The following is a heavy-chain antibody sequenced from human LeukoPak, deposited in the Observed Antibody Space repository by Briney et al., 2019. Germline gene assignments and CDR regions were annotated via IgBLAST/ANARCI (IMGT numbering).Heavy chain of an antibody. Sequence: GGSLRLSCAASGFTFSSYAMHWVRQAPGKGLEWVAVISYEGSNKYYADSVKGRFTISRDNSKNTLYLQMNSLRAEDTAVYYCARGSDVVVAAIWSWFDPWGQGTLVTVSS. J-gene: IGHJ5*02. CDR1: GFTFSSYA. CDR3: ARGSDVVVAAIWSWFDP. D-gene: IGHD2-15*01. V-gene: IGHV3-30-3*01. CDR2: ISYEGSNK.